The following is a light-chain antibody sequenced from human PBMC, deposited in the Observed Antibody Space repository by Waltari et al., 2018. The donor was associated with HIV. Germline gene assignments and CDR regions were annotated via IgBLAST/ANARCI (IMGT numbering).Light chain of an antibody. CDR1: QDITNY. V-gene: IGKV1-33*01. CDR2: DAS. CDR3: QQYDILYS. J-gene: IGKJ2*03. Sequence: DIQMTQSPSSLSASVGDSVTITCQASQDITNYLNWYQHKPGKAPKLLIYDASILEIGVASRFSGSGSGTEFTLTISSLQPEDIGTYYCQQYDILYSFGQGTKVELK.